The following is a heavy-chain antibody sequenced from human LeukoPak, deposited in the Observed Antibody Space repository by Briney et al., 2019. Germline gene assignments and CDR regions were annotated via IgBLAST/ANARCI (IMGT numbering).Heavy chain of an antibody. CDR3: ARVLRGSYYDSSRPSVHDALDI. Sequence: SETLSLTCTVSGGSVSSGSYYWSWIRQPPGKGLEWIGYIYYSGSTYYNPSLKSRVTISVDTSKNQFSLKLSSVTAADTAVYYCARVLRGSYYDSSRPSVHDALDIWGQGTMVTVSS. CDR2: IYYSGST. D-gene: IGHD3-22*01. J-gene: IGHJ3*02. V-gene: IGHV4-61*01. CDR1: GGSVSSGSYY.